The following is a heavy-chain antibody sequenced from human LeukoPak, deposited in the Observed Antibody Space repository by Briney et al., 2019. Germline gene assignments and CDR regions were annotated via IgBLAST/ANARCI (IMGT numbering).Heavy chain of an antibody. V-gene: IGHV4-59*01. CDR1: GGSISSYY. Sequence: SETLSLTCTVSGGSISSYYWSWIRQPPGKGLEWIGYIYYSGSTNYNPSLKSRVTISVDMSKNQFSLKLSSVTAADTAVYYCARDSDTYYYDSSGYSNWFDPWGQGTLVTVSS. J-gene: IGHJ5*02. D-gene: IGHD3-22*01. CDR2: IYYSGST. CDR3: ARDSDTYYYDSSGYSNWFDP.